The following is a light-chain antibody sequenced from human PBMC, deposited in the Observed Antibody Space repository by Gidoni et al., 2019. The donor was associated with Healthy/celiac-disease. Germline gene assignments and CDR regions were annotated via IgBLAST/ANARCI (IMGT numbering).Light chain of an antibody. CDR2: GAS. Sequence: EIVMTQSPATLSVSPGERATLSCRASQSVSSNLAWYQQKPGQAPRLLIYGASTRATGIPARFSGSGSGTEFTLTISSLQSEDFAVYYCQQYNNWPLALTFXGGTKVEI. CDR1: QSVSSN. CDR3: QQYNNWPLALT. J-gene: IGKJ4*01. V-gene: IGKV3-15*01.